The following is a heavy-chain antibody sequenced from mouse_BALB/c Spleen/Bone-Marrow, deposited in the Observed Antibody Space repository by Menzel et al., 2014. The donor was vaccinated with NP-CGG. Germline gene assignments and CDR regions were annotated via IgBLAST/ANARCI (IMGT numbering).Heavy chain of an antibody. CDR3: ALYYRYDYFDY. Sequence: VQLQQSGAELAKPGASVKMSCKASGYTFTSYWMHWVKQRPGQGLEWIGYINPSTTYSAYNQKFKDKATLTADRSSSTAYMQLSSLTSEDSAVYYCALYYRYDYFDYWGQDTTLTVSS. V-gene: IGHV1-7*01. CDR2: INPSTTYS. D-gene: IGHD2-14*01. J-gene: IGHJ2*01. CDR1: GYTFTSYW.